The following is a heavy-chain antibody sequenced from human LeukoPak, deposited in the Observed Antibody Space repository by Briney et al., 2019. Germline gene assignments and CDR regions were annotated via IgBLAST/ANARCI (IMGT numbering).Heavy chain of an antibody. CDR1: GFTFSSYS. J-gene: IGHJ4*02. D-gene: IGHD3-22*01. CDR3: ASECYDSSGYYY. Sequence: PGGSLRPSCAASGFTFSSYSMNWVRQAPGKGLEWVSSISSSSSYIYYADSVKGRFTISRDNAKNSLYLQMNSLRAEDTAVYYCASECYDSSGYYYWGQGTLVTASS. CDR2: ISSSSSYI. V-gene: IGHV3-21*01.